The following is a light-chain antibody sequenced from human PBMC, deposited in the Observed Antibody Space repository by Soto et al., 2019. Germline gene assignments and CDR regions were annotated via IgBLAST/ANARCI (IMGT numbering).Light chain of an antibody. J-gene: IGKJ4*01. CDR3: QQYKTYPLT. CDR1: QSVSRSY. V-gene: IGKV3-20*01. Sequence: EIVLTQSPGTLSLSPGQKATLSCRASQSVSRSYLAWYQHKRGQAPRLLMFGTGSRATGIPDRFSGTGSGTDVTLIINTREPEDFATYYCQQYKTYPLTSGGGTKVEI. CDR2: GTG.